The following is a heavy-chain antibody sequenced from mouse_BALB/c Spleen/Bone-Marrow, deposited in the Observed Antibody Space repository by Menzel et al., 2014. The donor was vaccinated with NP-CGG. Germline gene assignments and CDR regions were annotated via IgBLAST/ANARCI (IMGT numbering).Heavy chain of an antibody. CDR2: IXXGSGST. D-gene: IGHD2-1*01. J-gene: IGHJ3*01. Sequence: VKLMESGAELMKPGASVKISCKATGYTFSSXWXEWVXRRPXXGXXWXXXIXXGSGSTNYNEKFKGKATFTADTSSNTAYMQLSSLTSEDSAVYYCARNGTYPAWSAYWGQGPLVTVSA. CDR1: GYTFSSXW. V-gene: IGHV1-9*01. CDR3: ARNGTYPAWSAY.